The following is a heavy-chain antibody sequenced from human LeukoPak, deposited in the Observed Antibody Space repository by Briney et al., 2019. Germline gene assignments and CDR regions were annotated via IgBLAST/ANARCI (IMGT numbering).Heavy chain of an antibody. CDR1: GFTFSDYA. Sequence: PGGSLRLSCAASGFTFSDYAMHWVRQAPGKKLEYVSTISSNGDITHYATSVKGRFTISRDNSKNTLFLQLGSLRAEDMAVYYCARGPQPYDDSGSRAFDIWGQGAMVTVSS. J-gene: IGHJ3*02. D-gene: IGHD4-17*01. CDR2: ISSNGDIT. CDR3: ARGPQPYDDSGSRAFDI. V-gene: IGHV3-64*01.